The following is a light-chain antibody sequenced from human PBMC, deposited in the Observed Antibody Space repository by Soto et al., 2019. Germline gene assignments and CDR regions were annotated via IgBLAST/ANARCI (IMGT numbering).Light chain of an antibody. CDR1: ISDVGSHNH. CDR3: NSLSAAGSSYV. CDR2: EAS. J-gene: IGLJ1*01. Sequence: QSALTQPASVSGAPGQSIAISCTGTISDVGSHNHVSWYQQYPGKDPKLMIYEASNRPSGVSARFSGSKFGSTASLTISGLQADDEADYYCNSLSAAGSSYVFGPGTKLTVL. V-gene: IGLV2-14*01.